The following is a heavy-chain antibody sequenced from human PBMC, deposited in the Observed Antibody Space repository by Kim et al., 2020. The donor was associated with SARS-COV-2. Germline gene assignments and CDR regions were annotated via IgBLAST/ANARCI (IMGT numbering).Heavy chain of an antibody. D-gene: IGHD3-10*01. CDR2: ISYDGSNK. Sequence: GGSLRLSCAVSGFTFSSYGMHWVRQAPGKGLEWVAVISYDGSNKYYADSVKGRFTISRDNSKNTLYLQMNSLRAEDTAVYYCARDRLLWFGEFFIGMDVWGQGTTVTVSS. CDR3: ARDRLLWFGEFFIGMDV. J-gene: IGHJ6*02. CDR1: GFTFSSYG. V-gene: IGHV3-33*05.